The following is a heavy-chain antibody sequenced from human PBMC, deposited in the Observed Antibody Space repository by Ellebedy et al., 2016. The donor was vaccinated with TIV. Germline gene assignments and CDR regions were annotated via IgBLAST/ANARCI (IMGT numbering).Heavy chain of an antibody. Sequence: AASVKVSCKASGGTFTTYAINWVRQAPGHGLEWMGGIVTIFGTPDYAQRFQGRVTITADESASTAYMELSSLRSEDTAVYYCARGGHRYGYYFLDQWGQGTLVTVSS. CDR3: ARGGHRYGYYFLDQ. D-gene: IGHD5-18*01. CDR2: IVTIFGTP. CDR1: GGTFTTYA. J-gene: IGHJ4*02. V-gene: IGHV1-69*13.